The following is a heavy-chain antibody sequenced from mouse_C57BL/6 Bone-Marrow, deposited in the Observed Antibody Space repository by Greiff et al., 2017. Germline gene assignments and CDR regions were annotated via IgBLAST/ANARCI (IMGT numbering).Heavy chain of an antibody. V-gene: IGHV1-50*01. CDR1: GYTFTSYW. CDR3: ARDGSSPFAY. Sequence: VQLQQPGAELVKPGASVKLSCKASGYTFTSYWMQWVKQRPGQGLEWIGEIDPSDSYTNYNQKFKGKATLTVDTSSSTAYMQLSSLTSEDAAVYYCARDGSSPFAYWGQGTLVTVSA. CDR2: IDPSDSYT. D-gene: IGHD1-1*01. J-gene: IGHJ3*01.